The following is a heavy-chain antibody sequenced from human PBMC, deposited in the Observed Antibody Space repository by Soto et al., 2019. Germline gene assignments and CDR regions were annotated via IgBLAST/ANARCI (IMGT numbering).Heavy chain of an antibody. Sequence: QVQLQESGPGLVKPSQTLSLTCTVSGGSISSGGYYWSWIRQHPGKGLEWIGYIFYSGSTYYNPYLKSRVTRXVXTTXNQFSRKLSSVTAADTAVYYCARVDTSMGAACVSYWGQGTLVTVSS. J-gene: IGHJ4*02. CDR1: GGSISSGGYY. CDR3: ARVDTSMGAACVSY. V-gene: IGHV4-31*03. CDR2: IFYSGST. D-gene: IGHD2-15*01.